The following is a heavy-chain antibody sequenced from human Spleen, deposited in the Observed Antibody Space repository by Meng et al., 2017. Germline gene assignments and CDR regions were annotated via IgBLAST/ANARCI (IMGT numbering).Heavy chain of an antibody. CDR1: GFTFSSYE. Sequence: GESLKISCAASGFTFSSYEMNWARRAPGKGLEWVSYINSRATTMYYADSVKGRFTISRDNAENSLYLQMNSLRVEDTAVYYCARGTGLAAAKSDYWGQGTLVTRLL. D-gene: IGHD6-13*01. CDR3: ARGTGLAAAKSDY. CDR2: INSRATTM. J-gene: IGHJ4*02. V-gene: IGHV3-48*03.